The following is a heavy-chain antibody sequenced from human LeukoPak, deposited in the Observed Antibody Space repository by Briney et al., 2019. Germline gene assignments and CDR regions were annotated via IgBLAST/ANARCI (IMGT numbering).Heavy chain of an antibody. Sequence: PGGSLRLSCAASGFTFSSYGMSWVRQAPGKGLEWVSSISSTGGTTYYADSVKGRFTISRDNSKNTLYLQMNSLRAEDTATYYCAKNGDRGAYCSGGTCYPFYYYYIDVWGKGTTVTISS. V-gene: IGHV3-23*01. CDR1: GFTFSSYG. D-gene: IGHD2-15*01. J-gene: IGHJ6*03. CDR3: AKNGDRGAYCSGGTCYPFYYYYIDV. CDR2: ISSTGGTT.